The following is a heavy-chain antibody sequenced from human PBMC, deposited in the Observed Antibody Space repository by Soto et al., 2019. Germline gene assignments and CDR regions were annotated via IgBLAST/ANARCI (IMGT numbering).Heavy chain of an antibody. CDR3: ARINDILTGFDY. CDR1: GFSLSNSRMG. J-gene: IGHJ4*02. CDR2: IFSNDEK. Sequence: QVTLKESGPVLVKPTETLTLTCTVSGFSLSNSRMGVSWIRQPPGKALEWLAHIFSNDEKSYSTSLKSRLTIPKDTSKSQVVLTMTNMDPVDTATYYCARINDILTGFDYWGQGTLVTASS. D-gene: IGHD3-9*01. V-gene: IGHV2-26*01.